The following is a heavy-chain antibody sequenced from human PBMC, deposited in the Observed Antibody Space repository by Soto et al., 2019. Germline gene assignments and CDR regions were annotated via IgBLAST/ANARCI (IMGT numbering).Heavy chain of an antibody. J-gene: IGHJ6*02. Sequence: GGSLRLSCAASGFTFSSYSMNWVRQAPGKGLEWVSSISSSSSYIYYADSVKGRFTISRDNAKNSLYLQMNSLRAEDTAVYYCAXDRGDVLMVYAHYGMDVWGQGTTVTVSS. D-gene: IGHD2-8*01. CDR2: ISSSSSYI. CDR1: GFTFSSYS. V-gene: IGHV3-21*01. CDR3: AXDRGDVLMVYAHYGMDV.